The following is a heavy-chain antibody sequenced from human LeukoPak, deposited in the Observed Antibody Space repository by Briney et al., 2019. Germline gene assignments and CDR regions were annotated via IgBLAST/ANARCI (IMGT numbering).Heavy chain of an antibody. Sequence: GGSLRLTCAASGCTFDDYGMSWVRQVPGKGLEWVSGINWSGDRTGYADSVKGRFTISRDNAKNSLYLQMNSLGAEDTALYYCARGYYYDSSAAWRAFHIWGQGTMVTVSS. CDR3: ARGYYYDSSAAWRAFHI. CDR1: GCTFDDYG. CDR2: INWSGDRT. D-gene: IGHD3-22*01. V-gene: IGHV3-20*04. J-gene: IGHJ3*02.